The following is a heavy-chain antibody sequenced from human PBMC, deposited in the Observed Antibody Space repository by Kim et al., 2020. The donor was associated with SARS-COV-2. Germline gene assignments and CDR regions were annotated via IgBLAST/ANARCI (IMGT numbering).Heavy chain of an antibody. CDR2: IIPNFGTA. Sequence: SVKVSCKASGGTFSSYAISWVRQAPGQGLEWMGGIIPNFGTANYAQKFQGRVTITADASTSTAYMELSSLRSEDTAVYYCAGKGYSSSWYAPAYFDYWGQGTLVTVSS. J-gene: IGHJ4*02. CDR3: AGKGYSSSWYAPAYFDY. D-gene: IGHD6-13*01. V-gene: IGHV1-69*13. CDR1: GGTFSSYA.